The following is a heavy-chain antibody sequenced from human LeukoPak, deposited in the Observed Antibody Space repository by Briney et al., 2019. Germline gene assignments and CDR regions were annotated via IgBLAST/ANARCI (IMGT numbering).Heavy chain of an antibody. D-gene: IGHD3-22*01. V-gene: IGHV3-7*01. CDR2: IKQDGSEK. J-gene: IGHJ4*02. Sequence: GGSLRLSCAASGFTFSSHRMNWVRQAPGKGLEWVANIKQDGSEKYYVDSVKGRFTISRDNAKNSLYLQMNSLRAEDTAVYYCARDDGNYYDSSGYYLDYWGQGTLVTVSS. CDR3: ARDDGNYYDSSGYYLDY. CDR1: GFTFSSHR.